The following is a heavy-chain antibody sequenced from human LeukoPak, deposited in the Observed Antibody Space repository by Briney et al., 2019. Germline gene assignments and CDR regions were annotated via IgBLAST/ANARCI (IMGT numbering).Heavy chain of an antibody. D-gene: IGHD3-3*01. Sequence: GGSLRLSCAASGFTFSSDSMNWVRHAPGKGLGWVSSISSSSSHIYYTDSVKGPFSISRDNAKNSLYLQMNSLRAEDTAVYYCARDGPFTIFGVVIMGFDAFDIWGQGTMVTVSS. CDR2: ISSSSSHI. CDR1: GFTFSSDS. CDR3: ARDGPFTIFGVVIMGFDAFDI. J-gene: IGHJ3*02. V-gene: IGHV3-21*01.